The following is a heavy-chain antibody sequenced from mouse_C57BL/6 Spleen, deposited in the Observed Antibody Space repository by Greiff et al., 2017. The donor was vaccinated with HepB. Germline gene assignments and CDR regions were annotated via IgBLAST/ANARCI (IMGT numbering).Heavy chain of an antibody. D-gene: IGHD1-1*01. CDR1: GFTFSSYA. V-gene: IGHV5-4*01. J-gene: IGHJ3*01. CDR2: ISDGGSYT. CDR3: ARETTVVAPFAY. Sequence: EVMLVESGGGLVKPGGSLKLSCAASGFTFSSYAMSWVRQTPEKRLEWVATISDGGSYTYYPDNVKGRFTISRDTAKNNLYLQMIHLKSEDTAMYYCARETTVVAPFAYWGQGTLVTVSA.